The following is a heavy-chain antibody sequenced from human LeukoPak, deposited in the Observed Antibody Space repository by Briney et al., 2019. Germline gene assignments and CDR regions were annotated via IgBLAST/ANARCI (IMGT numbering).Heavy chain of an antibody. Sequence: SETLSLTCTVSGGSISSSSYYWGWIRQPPGKGLEWIGSIYYSGSTYYNPPLKSRVTISVDTSKNQFSLKLSSVTAADTAVYYCARRYYDILTGPVYFDYWGQGTLVTVSS. J-gene: IGHJ4*02. CDR1: GGSISSSSYY. V-gene: IGHV4-39*01. CDR3: ARRYYDILTGPVYFDY. CDR2: IYYSGST. D-gene: IGHD3-9*01.